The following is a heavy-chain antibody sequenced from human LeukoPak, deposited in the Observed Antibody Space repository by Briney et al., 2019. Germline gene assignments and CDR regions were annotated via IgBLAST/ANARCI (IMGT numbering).Heavy chain of an antibody. CDR2: INHSGST. CDR1: GGSFSGYY. Sequence: PSETLSLTCAVYGGSFSGYYWSWIRQPPGKGLEWIGEINHSGSTNYNPSLKSRVTISVDTSKNQFSLKLSSVTAADTAVYYCARGRRQLLRGPYFDLWGRGTLVTVSS. D-gene: IGHD2-2*01. J-gene: IGHJ2*01. CDR3: ARGRRQLLRGPYFDL. V-gene: IGHV4-34*01.